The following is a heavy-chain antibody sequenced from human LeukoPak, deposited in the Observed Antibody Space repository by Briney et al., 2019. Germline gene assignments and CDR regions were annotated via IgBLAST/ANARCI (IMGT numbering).Heavy chain of an antibody. Sequence: AGGSLRLSCAASGFTFSSYAMSWVRQAPGKGLEWVSAISGSGGSTYYADSVKGRFTISRDSSKNTLYLQMNSLRAEDTAVYYCAKTRGDWGKYYFDYWGQGTLVTVSS. CDR2: ISGSGGST. CDR1: GFTFSSYA. V-gene: IGHV3-23*01. CDR3: AKTRGDWGKYYFDY. D-gene: IGHD3-16*01. J-gene: IGHJ4*02.